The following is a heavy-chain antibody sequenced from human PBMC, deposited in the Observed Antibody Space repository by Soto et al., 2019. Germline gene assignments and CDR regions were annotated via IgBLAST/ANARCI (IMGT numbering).Heavy chain of an antibody. V-gene: IGHV4-39*01. CDR3: ARQEQQSYGMDV. CDR2: IYYSGST. J-gene: IGHJ6*02. D-gene: IGHD6-13*01. CDR1: GGSISSSYY. Sequence: SETLSLTCTVSGGSISSSYYLGWILQPPGKGLEWIGSIYYSGSTYYNPALKSRVTISVDTSKNQFSLKLSSVTAADTAVYYCARQEQQSYGMDVWGQGTTVTVSS.